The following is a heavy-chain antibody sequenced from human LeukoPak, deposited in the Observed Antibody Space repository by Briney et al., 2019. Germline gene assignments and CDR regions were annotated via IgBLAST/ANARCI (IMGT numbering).Heavy chain of an antibody. V-gene: IGHV4-59*01. CDR1: GGSIYSYY. CDR2: IYYRGTI. CDR3: ARAHYSGSYSYYNRAFDY. Sequence: SETLSLTCTVSGGSIYSYYWGWIRQPPGKGLEWIGYIYYRGTINYSPSLKSRVALSMDTSNNQFSLNLGSVTAADTAVYYCARAHYSGSYSYYNRAFDYWGQGILVTVSS. D-gene: IGHD3-10*01. J-gene: IGHJ4*02.